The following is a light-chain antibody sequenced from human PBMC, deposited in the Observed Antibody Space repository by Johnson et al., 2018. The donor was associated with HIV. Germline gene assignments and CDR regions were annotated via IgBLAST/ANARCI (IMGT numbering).Light chain of an antibody. J-gene: IGLJ1*01. CDR2: DTY. CDR1: SSNIGNNY. CDR3: GTWDSSLNAYV. Sequence: QSVLTQPPSVSAAPGQKVTISCSGSSSNIGNNYISWYQQLPRTAPKLLIYDTYKRPSGIPDRFFASKSGTSVTLGITGLQTGDEADYYCGTWDSSLNAYVFGTGTKVTVL. V-gene: IGLV1-51*01.